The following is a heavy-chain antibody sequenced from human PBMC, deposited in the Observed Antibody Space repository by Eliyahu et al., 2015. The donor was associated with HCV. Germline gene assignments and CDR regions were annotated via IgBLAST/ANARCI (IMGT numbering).Heavy chain of an antibody. CDR1: GFTFSSYS. V-gene: IGHV3-21*01. Sequence: EVQLVESGGGLVKPGGSLRLSCAASGFTFSSYSMNWVRQAPGKGLEWVSSISSSSSYIYYADSVKGRFTISRDNAKNSLYLQMNSLRAEDTAVYYCARAFVGELPCFDYWGQGTLVTVSS. J-gene: IGHJ4*02. CDR2: ISSSSSYI. D-gene: IGHD1-26*01. CDR3: ARAFVGELPCFDY.